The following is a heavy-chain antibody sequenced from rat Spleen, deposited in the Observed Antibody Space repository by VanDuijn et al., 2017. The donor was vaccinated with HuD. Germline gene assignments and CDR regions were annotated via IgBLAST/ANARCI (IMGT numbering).Heavy chain of an antibody. J-gene: IGHJ2*01. CDR1: GFTFSDFV. CDR2: ISTCGGNT. V-gene: IGHV5S13*01. Sequence: EVQLVESGGGLVQPGRSLKLSCAASGFTFSDFVMAWVRQAPKKGLELVATISTCGGNTYYRDYVKGRFTISRDNAKNPQYLQMDSLRSEDTATYYCARQGIAAPLDYWGQGVMVTVSS. D-gene: IGHD1-2*01. CDR3: ARQGIAAPLDY.